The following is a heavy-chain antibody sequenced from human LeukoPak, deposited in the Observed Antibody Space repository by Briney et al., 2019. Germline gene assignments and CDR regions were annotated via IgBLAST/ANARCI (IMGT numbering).Heavy chain of an antibody. CDR1: GYTFTSYD. CDR2: MNPNSGNT. J-gene: IGHJ6*02. CDR3: ARDYLWDYDFWSGYYSYYYYGMDV. D-gene: IGHD3-3*01. Sequence: ASVKVSCKASGYTFTSYDINWVRQATGQGLEWMGWMNPNSGNTDYAQKFQGRVTMTRNTSISTAYMELSSLRSEDTAVYYCARDYLWDYDFWSGYYSYYYYGMDVWGQGTTVTVSS. V-gene: IGHV1-8*01.